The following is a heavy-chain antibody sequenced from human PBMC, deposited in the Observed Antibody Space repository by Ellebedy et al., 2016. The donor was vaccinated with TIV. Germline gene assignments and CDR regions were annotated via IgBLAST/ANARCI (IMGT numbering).Heavy chain of an antibody. J-gene: IGHJ4*02. Sequence: MPSETLSLTCTVSGGSISSSSYYWGWIRQPPGKGLEWIGSIYYSGSTYYTPSLKSRVTISVDTSKNQFSLKLSSVTAADTAGYDRASGEVVVSAAAGACFDYWGQGTLVTVSS. CDR3: ASGEVVVSAAAGACFDY. D-gene: IGHD2-15*01. CDR1: GGSISSSSYY. V-gene: IGHV4-39*01. CDR2: IYYSGST.